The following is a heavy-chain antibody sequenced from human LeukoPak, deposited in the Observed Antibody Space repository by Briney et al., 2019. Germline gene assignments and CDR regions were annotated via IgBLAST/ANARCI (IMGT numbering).Heavy chain of an antibody. CDR3: ARLHAAVVDYYYGMDV. Sequence: ETSGTLSLTCAVSGGTISSNNWWSWVRQPPGKRLEWIGEIYHSGSTNYNPSLKSRVTISVDKSKNQFSLRLNSVTAADTAVYYCARLHAAVVDYYYGMDVWGQGTTVTVSS. J-gene: IGHJ6*02. CDR1: GGTISSNNW. D-gene: IGHD6-13*01. V-gene: IGHV4-4*02. CDR2: IYHSGST.